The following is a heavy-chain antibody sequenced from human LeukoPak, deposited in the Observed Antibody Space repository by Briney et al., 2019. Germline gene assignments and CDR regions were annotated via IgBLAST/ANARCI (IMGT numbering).Heavy chain of an antibody. CDR1: GYTFTSYD. CDR3: ARVPHLYYYDSSGSRNVGGDY. D-gene: IGHD3-22*01. CDR2: MNPNSGNT. J-gene: IGHJ4*02. Sequence: GASVKVSCKASGYTFTSYDINWVRQATGQGLEWMGWMNPNSGNTGYAQKFQGRVTMTRNTSISTAYMELSSLRPEDTAVYYCARVPHLYYYDSSGSRNVGGDYWGQGTLVTVSS. V-gene: IGHV1-8*01.